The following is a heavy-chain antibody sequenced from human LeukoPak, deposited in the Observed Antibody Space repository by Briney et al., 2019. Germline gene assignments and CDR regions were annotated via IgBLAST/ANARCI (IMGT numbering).Heavy chain of an antibody. J-gene: IGHJ4*02. Sequence: GGSLRLSCAASGFTFSNYWVSWVRQAPGKGLEWVANIKQDGSEKNFVDSVKGRFTISRDNAKNSLYLQMNSLRAEDTAVYYCARATGVRYFDYWGQGTLVTVSS. CDR1: GFTFSNYW. D-gene: IGHD7-27*01. V-gene: IGHV3-7*04. CDR2: IKQDGSEK. CDR3: ARATGVRYFDY.